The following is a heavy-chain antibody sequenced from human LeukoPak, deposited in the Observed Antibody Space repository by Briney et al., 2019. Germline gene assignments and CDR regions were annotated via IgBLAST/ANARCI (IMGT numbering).Heavy chain of an antibody. J-gene: IGHJ6*03. V-gene: IGHV3-23*01. D-gene: IGHD6-19*01. CDR2: ISGSGGST. Sequence: PGGSLRLSCEASGFTFGSYTMSWVRQAPGKGLEWVSAISGSGGSTYYADSVKGRFTISRDNSKNTLYLQMNSLRAEDTAVYYCAKDSSPGIAVAGHPYYYYYYYMDVWGKGTTVTISS. CDR3: AKDSSPGIAVAGHPYYYYYYYMDV. CDR1: GFTFGSYT.